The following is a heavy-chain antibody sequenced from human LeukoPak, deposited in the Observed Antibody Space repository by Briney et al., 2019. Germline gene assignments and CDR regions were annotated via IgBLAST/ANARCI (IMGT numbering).Heavy chain of an antibody. CDR1: GFTFSSYA. D-gene: IGHD2-15*01. J-gene: IGHJ4*02. Sequence: GGSLRLSCAASGFTFSSYAMHWVRQAPGKGLEWVAVISYDGSNKYYADSVKGRFTISRDNAKNSLYLQMNSLRAEDTAVYYCARDQEDIVVVVAAKQFDYWGQGTLVTVSS. V-gene: IGHV3-30-3*01. CDR2: ISYDGSNK. CDR3: ARDQEDIVVVVAAKQFDY.